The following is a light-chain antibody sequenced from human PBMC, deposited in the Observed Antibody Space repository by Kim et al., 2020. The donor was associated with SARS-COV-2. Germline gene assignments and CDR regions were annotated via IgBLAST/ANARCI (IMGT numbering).Light chain of an antibody. CDR3: SGSESNSCPWV. V-gene: IGLV3-19*02. CDR1: SLRKYY. J-gene: IGLJ3*02. CDR2: DKN. Sequence: ALGQTVRITCQGDSLRKYYASWYQQKPGQAPVLVIYDKNNLPPAVVDQCSAAATGGTASLTTTGAAEVEEADYYCSGSESNSCPWVFGGGTQLTVL.